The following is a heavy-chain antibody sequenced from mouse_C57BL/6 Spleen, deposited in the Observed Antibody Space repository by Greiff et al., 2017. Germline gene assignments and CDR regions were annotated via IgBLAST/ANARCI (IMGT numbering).Heavy chain of an antibody. V-gene: IGHV1-85*01. J-gene: IGHJ2*01. Sequence: QVQLQQSGPELVKPGASVKLSCKASGYTFTSYGIHWVKQRPGQGLEWIGWIYPRDGSTKYNEKFKGKATLTVDTSSSTAYMELHSLTSEDSAVYFCARSIGVTTVVPFDYWGQGTTLTVSS. CDR1: GYTFTSYG. D-gene: IGHD1-1*01. CDR3: ARSIGVTTVVPFDY. CDR2: IYPRDGST.